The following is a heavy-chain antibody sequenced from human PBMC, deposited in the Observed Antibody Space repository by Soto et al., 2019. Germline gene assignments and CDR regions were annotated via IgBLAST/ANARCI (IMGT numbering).Heavy chain of an antibody. CDR2: IDHRGST. D-gene: IGHD1-26*01. V-gene: IGHV4-34*09. CDR3: ARTRGGVGATEYFQH. J-gene: IGHJ1*01. CDR1: GGTFSGYS. Sequence: SETLSLTCAVTGGTFSGYSWTWIRQPPGKGLQWIGEIDHRGSTYYNPSLKSRVTISVDTSKNQFSLKLSSVTAADTAVYYCARTRGGVGATEYFQHWGQGTLVTVSS.